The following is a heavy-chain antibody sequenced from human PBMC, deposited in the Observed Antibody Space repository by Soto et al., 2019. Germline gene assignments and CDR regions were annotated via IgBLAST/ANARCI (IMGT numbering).Heavy chain of an antibody. Sequence: PSGSLCLSGAVSGGSVPSNNWWTWVRQPQGQGLERIGEIYRTGSTNYNPSLKSRVTISLDKSENQFSLKVTSLTPAHTAVYYCAHRDPGNSADYWGQGILVAVSS. V-gene: IGHV4-4*02. CDR1: GGSVPSNNW. CDR3: AHRDPGNSADY. J-gene: IGHJ4*02. CDR2: IYRTGST. D-gene: IGHD4-4*01.